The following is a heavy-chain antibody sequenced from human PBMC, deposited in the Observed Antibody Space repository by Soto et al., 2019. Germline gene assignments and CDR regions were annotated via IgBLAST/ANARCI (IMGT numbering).Heavy chain of an antibody. CDR1: GGTFSSYA. V-gene: IGHV1-69*01. CDR2: ISPIFGTA. J-gene: IGHJ6*02. Sequence: QVQLVQSGAEVKKPGSSVKVSCKASGGTFSSYAISWVRQAPGQVLEWMGGISPIFGTANYAQKFQGRVTITADECTSTAYMELSSLRSEDTAVYYCARRRRRDYYYYGMDVWGQGTTVTVSS. CDR3: ARRRRRDYYYYGMDV.